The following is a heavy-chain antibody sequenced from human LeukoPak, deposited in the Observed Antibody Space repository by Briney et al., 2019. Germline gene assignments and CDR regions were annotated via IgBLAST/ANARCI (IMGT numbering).Heavy chain of an antibody. V-gene: IGHV3-43*02. J-gene: IGHJ6*02. Sequence: GGSLRLSCAASGFTFDDYAMHWVRQAPGKGLEWVSLISGDGGSTYYADSVKGRFTISRDNSENSLYLQMNSLRTEDTALYYCAKVRAPLFYYGSGSSYYYYYYGMDVWGQGTTVTVSS. D-gene: IGHD3-10*01. CDR1: GFTFDDYA. CDR3: AKVRAPLFYYGSGSSYYYYYYGMDV. CDR2: ISGDGGST.